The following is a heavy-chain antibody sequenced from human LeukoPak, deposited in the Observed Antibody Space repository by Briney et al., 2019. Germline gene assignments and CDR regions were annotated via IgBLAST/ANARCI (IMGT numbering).Heavy chain of an antibody. CDR1: GFTFNNYW. V-gene: IGHV3-48*04. CDR2: ISSSGSTI. Sequence: GGSLRLSCAASGFTFNNYWMTWVRQAPGKGLEWVSYISSSGSTIYYADSVKGRFTISRDNAKNSLYLQMNSLRAEDTAVYYCAELGITMIGGVWGKGTTVTISS. D-gene: IGHD3-10*02. J-gene: IGHJ6*04. CDR3: AELGITMIGGV.